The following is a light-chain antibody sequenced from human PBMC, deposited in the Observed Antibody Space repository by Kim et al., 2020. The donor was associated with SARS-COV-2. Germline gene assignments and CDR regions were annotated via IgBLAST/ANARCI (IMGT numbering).Light chain of an antibody. Sequence: SVGDRVTITCRASQSIANYLNWYQHKPGQAPKVLISAASTLQSGVPSRFSGSGSGTDFTLTISSLQPEDFATYYCQQSYSTLPLSFGGGTKVDNK. V-gene: IGKV1-39*01. CDR3: QQSYSTLPLS. CDR2: AAS. J-gene: IGKJ4*01. CDR1: QSIANY.